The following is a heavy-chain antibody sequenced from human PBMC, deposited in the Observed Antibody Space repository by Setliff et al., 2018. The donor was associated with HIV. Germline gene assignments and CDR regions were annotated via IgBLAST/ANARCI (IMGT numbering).Heavy chain of an antibody. CDR3: ARARRDSYDRGRRNHYYIDV. J-gene: IGHJ6*03. Sequence: ASVKVSCKASGYTYSSYDINWVRQATGQGLEWMGWMNPNSGNTGYAQKFQGRVTMTRDTSISTAYMELNNLKFEDTAVYYCARARRDSYDRGRRNHYYIDVWGKGTTVTVSS. V-gene: IGHV1-8*02. CDR1: GYTYSSYD. D-gene: IGHD3-22*01. CDR2: MNPNSGNT.